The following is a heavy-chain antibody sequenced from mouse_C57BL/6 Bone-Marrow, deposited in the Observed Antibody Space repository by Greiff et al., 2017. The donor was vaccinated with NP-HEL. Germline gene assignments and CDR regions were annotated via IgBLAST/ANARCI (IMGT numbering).Heavy chain of an antibody. J-gene: IGHJ1*03. D-gene: IGHD2-3*01. CDR1: GFTFSDYY. CDR2: INYDGSST. Sequence: EVMLVESEGGLVQPGSSMKLSCTASGFTFSDYYMAWVRQVPEKGLEWVANINYDGSSTYYLDSLKSRFTISRDNAKNILYLQMSSLKSEDTATYYCAREDDWYFDVWGTGTTVTVSS. CDR3: AREDDWYFDV. V-gene: IGHV5-16*01.